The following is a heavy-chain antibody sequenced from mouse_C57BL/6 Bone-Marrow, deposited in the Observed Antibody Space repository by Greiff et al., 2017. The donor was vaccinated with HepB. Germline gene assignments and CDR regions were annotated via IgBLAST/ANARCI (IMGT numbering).Heavy chain of an antibody. CDR1: GYTFTSYW. V-gene: IGHV1-69*01. CDR3: AREGIITTVVDWYFDV. J-gene: IGHJ1*03. Sequence: QVQLKQPGAELVMPGASVKLSCKASGYTFTSYWMHWVKQRPGQGLEWIGEIDPSDSYTNYNQKFKGKSTLTVDKSSSTAYMQLSSLTSEDSAVYYCAREGIITTVVDWYFDVWGTGTTVTVSS. CDR2: IDPSDSYT. D-gene: IGHD1-1*01.